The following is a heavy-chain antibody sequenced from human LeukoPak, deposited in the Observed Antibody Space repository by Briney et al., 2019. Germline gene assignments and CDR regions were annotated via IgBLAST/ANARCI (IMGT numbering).Heavy chain of an antibody. J-gene: IGHJ4*02. CDR2: IYPGDSDT. Sequence: GESLQISCKGSGSSFTSNGMGWGGRLPGKGRGWMGIIYPGDSDTRYSPSFQGQVTISADKSISTAYLQWSSLKASDTAMYYCARQLEMARPSDYWGQGTLVTVSS. V-gene: IGHV5-51*01. D-gene: IGHD5-24*01. CDR1: GSSFTSNG. CDR3: ARQLEMARPSDY.